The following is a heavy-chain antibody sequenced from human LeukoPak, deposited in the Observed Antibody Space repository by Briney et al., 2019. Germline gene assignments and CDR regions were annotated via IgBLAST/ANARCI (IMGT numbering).Heavy chain of an antibody. CDR2: IYSGGST. D-gene: IGHD1-14*01. V-gene: IGHV3-53*01. CDR3: ARVNHIGYMDV. Sequence: PGGSLRLSCAASGFTFSSYWMSWVRQAPGKGLEWVSVIYSGGSTYYADSVKGRFTISRDNSKNTLYLQMNSLRAEDTAVYYCARVNHIGYMDVWGKGTTVTISS. CDR1: GFTFSSYW. J-gene: IGHJ6*03.